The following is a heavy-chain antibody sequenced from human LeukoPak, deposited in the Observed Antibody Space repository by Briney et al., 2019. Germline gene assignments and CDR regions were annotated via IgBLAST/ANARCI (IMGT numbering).Heavy chain of an antibody. D-gene: IGHD4-23*01. CDR1: GFTVSSNY. V-gene: IGHV3-53*01. CDR2: IYSGGRT. J-gene: IGHJ4*02. Sequence: GGSLRLSCAASGFTVSSNYMSWVRQTPGEGLEWVSVIYSGGRTYYADSVKGRFTISSDNSKNTLYLQMNSLRAEDTAVYYCVGTVGYWGQGTLVTVSS. CDR3: VGTVGY.